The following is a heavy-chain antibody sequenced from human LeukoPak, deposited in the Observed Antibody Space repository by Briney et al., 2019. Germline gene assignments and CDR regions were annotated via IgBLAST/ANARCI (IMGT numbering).Heavy chain of an antibody. J-gene: IGHJ4*02. CDR1: GGSISSSSYY. Sequence: SETLSLTCTVSGGSISSSSYYGGWIRQPPGKGLEWIGSIYYSGSTYYNPSLKSRVTISVDTSKNQFSLKLSSVTAADTAVYYCARLPQGKSGSFDYWGQGTLVTVSS. CDR3: ARLPQGKSGSFDY. D-gene: IGHD3-10*01. CDR2: IYYSGST. V-gene: IGHV4-39*01.